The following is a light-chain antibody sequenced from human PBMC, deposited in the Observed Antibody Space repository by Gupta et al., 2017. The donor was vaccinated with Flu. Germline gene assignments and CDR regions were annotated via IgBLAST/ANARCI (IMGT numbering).Light chain of an antibody. V-gene: IGKV1-39*01. CDR1: QTISVY. J-gene: IGKJ4*01. Sequence: DIQMTHSPSSLSASVGDRVTITCRASQTISVYLNWYQQKAGKAPKLLIYEASILQSGVSSRFGGSGSGTDFTLTISSLQPEDFATYYCQQSYSSPHTFGGGTKVEI. CDR3: QQSYSSPHT. CDR2: EAS.